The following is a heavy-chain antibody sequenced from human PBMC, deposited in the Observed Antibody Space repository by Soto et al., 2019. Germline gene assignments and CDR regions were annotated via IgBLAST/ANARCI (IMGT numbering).Heavy chain of an antibody. CDR3: TRDSYGDAFDP. D-gene: IGHD4-17*01. CDR1: GFSFSDHY. J-gene: IGHJ5*02. V-gene: IGHV3-49*04. CDR2: IRSKAYGGTT. Sequence: PGGSLRLSCAASGFSFSDHYMDWVRQAPGKGLEWVGFIRSKAYGGTTEYAASVKGRFTISRDDSKSIAYLQMNSLKTEDTAVYYCTRDSYGDAFDPWGQGTLVTVSS.